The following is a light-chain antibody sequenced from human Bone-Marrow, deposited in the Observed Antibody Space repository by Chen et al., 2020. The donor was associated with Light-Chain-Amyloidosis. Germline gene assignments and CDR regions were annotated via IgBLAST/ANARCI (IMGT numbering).Light chain of an antibody. V-gene: IGLV3-21*02. Sequence: SYVLTQPSSVSVAQGQTATIACGGNNIGSTSVHWYQQTPGKAPLLVVYDDSDRPSGIPERLAGANSGNTATLTISRGEAGDEADDYCQVWDRSSDRPVFGGGTKLTVL. CDR1: NIGSTS. CDR3: QVWDRSSDRPV. CDR2: DDS. J-gene: IGLJ3*02.